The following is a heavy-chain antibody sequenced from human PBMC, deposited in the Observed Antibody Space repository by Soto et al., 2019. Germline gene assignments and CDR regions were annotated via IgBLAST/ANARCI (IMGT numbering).Heavy chain of an antibody. CDR3: AKDGSSWYHGYYFDY. CDR1: GFTFSSYA. J-gene: IGHJ4*02. D-gene: IGHD6-13*01. V-gene: IGHV3-23*01. CDR2: ISGSGGST. Sequence: GGSLRLSCAASGFTFSSYAMSWVRQAPGKGLEWVSAISGSGGSTYYADSVKGRFTISRDNSKNTLYLQMNSLRAEDTAVYYCAKDGSSWYHGYYFDYWGQGTLVTVSS.